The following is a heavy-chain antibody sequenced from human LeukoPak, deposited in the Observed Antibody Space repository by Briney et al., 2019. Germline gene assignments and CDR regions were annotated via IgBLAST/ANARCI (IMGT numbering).Heavy chain of an antibody. D-gene: IGHD3-10*01. J-gene: IGHJ4*02. CDR3: ARDLRITMVRGVIITDSYYFDY. CDR2: IKQDGSEK. V-gene: IGHV3-7*03. Sequence: PGGSLRLSCTASGLTLSNYWMIWVRQAPGKGLQWVAKIKQDGSEKYYVDSVKGRFTISRDNAKNSLYLQMNSLRAEDTAVYYCARDLRITMVRGVIITDSYYFDYWGQGTLVTVSS. CDR1: GLTLSNYW.